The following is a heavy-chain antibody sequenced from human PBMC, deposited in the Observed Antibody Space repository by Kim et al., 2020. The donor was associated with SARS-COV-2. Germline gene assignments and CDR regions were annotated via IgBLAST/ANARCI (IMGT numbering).Heavy chain of an antibody. CDR2: IYSGGST. CDR1: GFTVSSNY. J-gene: IGHJ4*02. V-gene: IGHV3-53*01. D-gene: IGHD6-13*01. Sequence: GGSLRLSCAAAGFTVSSNYMSWVRQAPGKGLEWVSVIYSGGSTYYADSVKGRFTISRDNSKNTLYLQMNSLRAEDTAVYYCARSPRDGSSWYVYYFDYWGQGTLVTVSS. CDR3: ARSPRDGSSWYVYYFDY.